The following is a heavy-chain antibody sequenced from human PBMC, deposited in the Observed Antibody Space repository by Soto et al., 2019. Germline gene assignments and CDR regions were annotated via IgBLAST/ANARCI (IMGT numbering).Heavy chain of an antibody. CDR1: GGSFSGYY. CDR3: ARVGGRGSRTYYYGMDV. V-gene: IGHV4-34*01. Sequence: QVQLQQWGAGLLKPSETLSLTCAVYGGSFSGYYWSWIRQPPGKGLEWIGEINHSGSTNYNPSLKSRVTISVDTYKNQFSLKLSSVTAADTAVYYCARVGGRGSRTYYYGMDVWGQGTTVTVSS. D-gene: IGHD1-26*01. J-gene: IGHJ6*02. CDR2: INHSGST.